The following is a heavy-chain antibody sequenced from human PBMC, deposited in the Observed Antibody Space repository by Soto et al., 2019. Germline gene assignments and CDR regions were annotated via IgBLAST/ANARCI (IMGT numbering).Heavy chain of an antibody. Sequence: LGESLKISCKASGYSFSFYWIGWVRQMPGKGLEWMAIMYPDDSDIRYSPSFEAHVTISADKSTSTAFLQWISLKASDTAMYYCATAYVYDFENSNYYRDAFDIWGQGTLVTVSS. V-gene: IGHV5-51*01. CDR3: ATAYVYDFENSNYYRDAFDI. CDR1: GYSFSFYW. CDR2: MYPDDSDI. D-gene: IGHD3-22*01. J-gene: IGHJ3*02.